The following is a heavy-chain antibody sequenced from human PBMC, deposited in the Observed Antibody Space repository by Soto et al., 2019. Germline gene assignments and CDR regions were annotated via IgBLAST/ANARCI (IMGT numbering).Heavy chain of an antibody. CDR1: GFTFSSYS. Sequence: VSLRLSCAASGFTFSSYSMNWVRQAPGKGLEWVSYISSSSSTMYYADSVKGRFTISRDNAKNSLFLHMNSLRDEDTAVYYCARDSTDADSGSYSGDYWGQGTLVTVSS. D-gene: IGHD1-26*01. J-gene: IGHJ4*02. CDR3: ARDSTDADSGSYSGDY. CDR2: ISSSSSTM. V-gene: IGHV3-48*02.